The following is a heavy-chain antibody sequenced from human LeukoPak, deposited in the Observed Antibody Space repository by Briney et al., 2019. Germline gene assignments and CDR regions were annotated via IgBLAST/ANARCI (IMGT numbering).Heavy chain of an antibody. CDR3: AHRGFYYDFWSGPNWFDP. CDR1: GFSLSTGGVG. V-gene: IGHV2-5*01. Sequence: SGPTLVNPTQTLTLTCTFSGFSLSTGGVGVGWIRQPPGKALEWLALFYWNDDKRYSPSLKSRLTITKDTSKNQVVLTMTNMDPVDTATYYCAHRGFYYDFWSGPNWFDPWGQGTLVTVSS. D-gene: IGHD3-3*01. CDR2: FYWNDDK. J-gene: IGHJ5*02.